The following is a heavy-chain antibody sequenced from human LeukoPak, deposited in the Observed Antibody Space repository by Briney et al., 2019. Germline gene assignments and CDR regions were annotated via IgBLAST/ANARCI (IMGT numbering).Heavy chain of an antibody. J-gene: IGHJ5*02. Sequence: SETLSLTCAVYGGSFSGYYWSWIRQPPGKGLEWIGEINHSGSTNYNPSLKSRVTISVDTSKNQFSLKLSSVTAADTAVYYCARGQGVYYGSGSYYRNINWSDPWGQGTLVTVSS. V-gene: IGHV4-34*01. D-gene: IGHD3-10*01. CDR1: GGSFSGYY. CDR3: ARGQGVYYGSGSYYRNINWSDP. CDR2: INHSGST.